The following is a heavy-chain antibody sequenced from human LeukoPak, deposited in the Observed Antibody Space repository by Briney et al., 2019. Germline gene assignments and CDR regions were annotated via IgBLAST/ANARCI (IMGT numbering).Heavy chain of an antibody. Sequence: PSEALSLPCTVSGGAIRPYYWSWIRQPPGKGLEWIGYISYSGSTKSNPSLNSRVTISVDASKSQFSVKLTSVTAADTAVYYCAREASGSFPDAFEIWGQGTMVTVSS. CDR1: GGAIRPYY. D-gene: IGHD3-10*01. V-gene: IGHV4-59*01. J-gene: IGHJ3*02. CDR2: ISYSGST. CDR3: AREASGSFPDAFEI.